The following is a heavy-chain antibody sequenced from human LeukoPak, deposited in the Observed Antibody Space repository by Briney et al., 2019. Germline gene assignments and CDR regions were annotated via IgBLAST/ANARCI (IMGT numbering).Heavy chain of an antibody. CDR2: IYYSGST. CDR3: ARIYPYSSSWYRGAFDI. CDR1: GGSISSYY. J-gene: IGHJ3*02. Sequence: SETLSLTCTVSGGSISSYYWSWIRQPPGKGLEWIGYIYYSGSTNYNPSLKSRVTISVDTSKNQFSLKLSSVTAADTAVYYCARIYPYSSSWYRGAFDIWGQGTMVTVSS. V-gene: IGHV4-59*01. D-gene: IGHD6-13*01.